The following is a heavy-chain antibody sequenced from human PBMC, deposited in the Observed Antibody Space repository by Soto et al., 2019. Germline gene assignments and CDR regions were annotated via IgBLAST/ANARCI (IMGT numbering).Heavy chain of an antibody. D-gene: IGHD6-13*01. J-gene: IGHJ5*02. Sequence: GAPMKVSCKASGYTFTTYGMHWGRQAPGQRLEWMGWINAGNGNTKYSQKFQGRVTITRDTSASTAYMELSSLRSEDTAVYYCARGYSSSWYRGNWFDPWGQGTLVTVSS. CDR1: GYTFTTYG. CDR3: ARGYSSSWYRGNWFDP. V-gene: IGHV1-3*01. CDR2: INAGNGNT.